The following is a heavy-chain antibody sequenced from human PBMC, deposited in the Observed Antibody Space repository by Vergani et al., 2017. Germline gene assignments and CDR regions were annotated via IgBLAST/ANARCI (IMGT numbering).Heavy chain of an antibody. Sequence: QLLLQESGPGLVKPSQTLSLICAVSGGSISSGDSAWSWIRQTPGKGLEWIGYIYPSGITKQNPYLKSRVTILLDRSKNQFSLNLKSVTAADSAVYYCAREKPDLVRSRFYGIFDSWGQGTLVTVSS. CDR1: GGSISSGDSA. CDR2: IYPSGIT. V-gene: IGHV4-30-2*01. CDR3: AREKPDLVRSRFYGIFDS. J-gene: IGHJ4*02. D-gene: IGHD2/OR15-2a*01.